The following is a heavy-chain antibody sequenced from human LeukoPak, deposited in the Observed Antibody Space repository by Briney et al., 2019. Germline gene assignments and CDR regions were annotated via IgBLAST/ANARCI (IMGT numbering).Heavy chain of an antibody. V-gene: IGHV3-23*01. Sequence: GGSLRLSCAASGVSVGSNYMTWVRQAPGKGLEWVSDISGSDGTAYYADSVKGRFTVSRDNSKNTLYLQMNSLRPEDTALYYCAKPTGTTVTFFDYWGQGTLVTVSS. CDR3: AKPTGTTVTFFDY. CDR1: GVSVGSNY. CDR2: ISGSDGTA. J-gene: IGHJ4*02. D-gene: IGHD1-1*01.